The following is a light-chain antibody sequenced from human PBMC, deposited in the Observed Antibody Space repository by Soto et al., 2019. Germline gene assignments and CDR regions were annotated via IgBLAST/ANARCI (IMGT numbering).Light chain of an antibody. CDR1: SSDVGGYKY. J-gene: IGLJ2*01. CDR2: EVS. Sequence: QSALTQPASVSGSPGQSITISCTGTSSDVGGYKYVSWYQQHPDKAPKLIIFEVSNRPSGISSRFSGSKSGNTASLTISGLQAEDEADYSCSAYTTSTTLVFGGWTKLTVL. V-gene: IGLV2-14*01. CDR3: SAYTTSTTLV.